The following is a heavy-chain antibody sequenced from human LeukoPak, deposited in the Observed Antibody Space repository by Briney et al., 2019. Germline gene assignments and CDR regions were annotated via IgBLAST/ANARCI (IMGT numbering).Heavy chain of an antibody. CDR3: ARDSSDILTGYYHF. J-gene: IGHJ4*02. V-gene: IGHV1-2*02. Sequence: ASLSVSCATSGGSFTDYYLHWVRQAPGQGLEWMGWINPNSGRTHYAPKFQGRVTLTTDTSITTAYMELSSLISGDTALYYCARDSSDILTGYYHFWGQGTLVTVSS. CDR1: GGSFTDYY. D-gene: IGHD3-9*01. CDR2: INPNSGRT.